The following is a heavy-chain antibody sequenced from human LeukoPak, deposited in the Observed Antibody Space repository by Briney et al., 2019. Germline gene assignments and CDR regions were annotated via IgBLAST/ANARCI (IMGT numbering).Heavy chain of an antibody. J-gene: IGHJ4*02. D-gene: IGHD5-24*01. Sequence: SETLSLTCAVSGYSISSGYYWGWIRQPPGKGLEWIGSIYHSGSTYYNPSLKSRVTISVDTSKNQFSLKLGSVTAADTAVYYCARHRDGYKDYWGQGTLVTVSS. V-gene: IGHV4-38-2*01. CDR2: IYHSGST. CDR3: ARHRDGYKDY. CDR1: GYSISSGYY.